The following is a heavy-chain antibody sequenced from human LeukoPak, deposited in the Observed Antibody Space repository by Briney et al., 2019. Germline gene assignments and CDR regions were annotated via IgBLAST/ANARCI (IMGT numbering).Heavy chain of an antibody. Sequence: GGPLRLSCAASGFIFNSYAMSWVRQAPGKGLEWVSAISTGGGGTYYADSVKGRFTVSRDNSKNTLYLQMTSLRAEDTAVYYCAKAILTSGWYRFDNWGQGTLVTVSS. J-gene: IGHJ4*02. V-gene: IGHV3-23*01. D-gene: IGHD6-19*01. CDR1: GFIFNSYA. CDR3: AKAILTSGWYRFDN. CDR2: ISTGGGGT.